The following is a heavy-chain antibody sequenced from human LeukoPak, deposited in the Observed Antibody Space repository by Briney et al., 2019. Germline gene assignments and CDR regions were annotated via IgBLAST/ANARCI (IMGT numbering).Heavy chain of an antibody. CDR2: INHSGST. CDR1: GGSFSGYY. Sequence: PSETLSLTCAVYGGSFSGYYWSWIRQPPGKGLEWIGEINHSGSTNYNPSLKSRVTISVDTSKNQFSLKLSSVTAADTAVYYCARLWFGDRWGQGTLVTVSS. D-gene: IGHD3-10*01. V-gene: IGHV4-34*01. CDR3: ARLWFGDR. J-gene: IGHJ4*02.